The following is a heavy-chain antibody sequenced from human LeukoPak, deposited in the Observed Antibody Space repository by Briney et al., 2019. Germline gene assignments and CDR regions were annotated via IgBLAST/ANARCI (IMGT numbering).Heavy chain of an antibody. CDR1: GYTFTGYY. CDR3: ARDPGYLQPDY. D-gene: IGHD1-1*01. CDR2: INPNSGGT. J-gene: IGHJ4*02. V-gene: IGHV1-2*02. Sequence: WASVKVSCKASGYTFTGYYMHWVRQAPGQGLEWMGWINPNSGGTNYAQKFQGRVTMTRDTSISTAYMELSRLRPDDTAVYFCARDPGYLQPDYWGQGTLVTVPS.